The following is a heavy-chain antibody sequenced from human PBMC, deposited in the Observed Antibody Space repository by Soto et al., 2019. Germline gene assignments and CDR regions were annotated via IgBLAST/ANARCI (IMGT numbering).Heavy chain of an antibody. CDR3: AKDTYSSSWFIKNYFDY. V-gene: IGHV3-30*18. Sequence: GGSLRLSCAASGFTFSSYGMHWVRQAPGKGLEWVAVISYDGSNKYYADSVKGRFTISRDNSKNTLYLQMNSLRAEDTAVYYCAKDTYSSSWFIKNYFDYWGQGTLVTVSS. J-gene: IGHJ4*02. CDR1: GFTFSSYG. D-gene: IGHD6-13*01. CDR2: ISYDGSNK.